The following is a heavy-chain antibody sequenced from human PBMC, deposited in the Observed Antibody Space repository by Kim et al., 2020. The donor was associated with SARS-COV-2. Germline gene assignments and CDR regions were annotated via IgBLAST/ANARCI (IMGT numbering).Heavy chain of an antibody. CDR2: IIPILGIA. CDR1: GGTFSSYA. CDR3: ARRRGFRDSSGFQNDAFDI. Sequence: SVKVSCKASGGTFSSYAISWVRQAPGQGLEWMGRIIPILGIANYAQKFQGRVTITADKSTSTAYMELSSLRSEDTAVYYCARRRGFRDSSGFQNDAFDIWGQGTMVTVSS. D-gene: IGHD3-22*01. J-gene: IGHJ3*02. V-gene: IGHV1-69*04.